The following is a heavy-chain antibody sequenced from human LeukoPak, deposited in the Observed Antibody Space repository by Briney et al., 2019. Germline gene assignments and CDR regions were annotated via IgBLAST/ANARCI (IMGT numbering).Heavy chain of an antibody. D-gene: IGHD2-2*01. CDR1: GFTFDDYG. CDR3: ARSAPKNAFPHC. J-gene: IGHJ4*02. Sequence: PGGSLRLSCAASGFTFDDYGMNWVRQAPGKGLEWVSEINWNGASTGYADSVKGRFTISRDNAKNSLYLQMNSLRAEETALYYCARSAPKNAFPHCWGQGTLVTVSS. V-gene: IGHV3-20*04. CDR2: INWNGAST.